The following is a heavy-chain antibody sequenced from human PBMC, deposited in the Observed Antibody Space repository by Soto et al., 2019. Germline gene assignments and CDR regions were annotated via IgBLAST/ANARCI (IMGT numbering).Heavy chain of an antibody. Sequence: LRLSFAASGFTFSTYSMNWVRQAPGKGLEWVSYISYTSNTIYYADSVKGRFTISRDNAKNSLFLQMHSLRDEDTAVYYCARDNGLAGSFDPWGQGTLVTVSS. J-gene: IGHJ5*02. CDR1: GFTFSTYS. D-gene: IGHD2-21*01. CDR2: ISYTSNTI. CDR3: ARDNGLAGSFDP. V-gene: IGHV3-48*02.